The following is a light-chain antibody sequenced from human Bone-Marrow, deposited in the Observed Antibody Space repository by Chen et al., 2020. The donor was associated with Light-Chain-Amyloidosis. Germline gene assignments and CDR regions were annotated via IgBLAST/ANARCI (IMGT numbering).Light chain of an antibody. Sequence: SYELTQPPSVSVSPGQTARITCSGDDLPTKYAYWYQQKPGQAPVLVIHRDTERPTGIAERFSGSSSGTTATLTISGVQAEDEADYHSQSADSSGTYEGIFGGGTKRTVL. CDR1: DLPTKY. V-gene: IGLV3-25*03. CDR2: RDT. CDR3: QSADSSGTYEGI. J-gene: IGLJ2*01.